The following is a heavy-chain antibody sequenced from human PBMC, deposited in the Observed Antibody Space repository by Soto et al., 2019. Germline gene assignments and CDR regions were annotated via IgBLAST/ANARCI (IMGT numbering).Heavy chain of an antibody. D-gene: IGHD6-13*01. J-gene: IGHJ4*02. CDR1: GYTFTNYA. CDR3: ARDLAAAGPFDC. Sequence: QVQLVQSGAEVKKPGASVKVSCKASGYTFTNYAFSWVRQAPGQGLEWMGWISAYNGNTNYPQKLQGRVTMTTDTAKSTAYLELRSLISEDTAVYYCARDLAAAGPFDCWGQGTLVTVSS. CDR2: ISAYNGNT. V-gene: IGHV1-18*01.